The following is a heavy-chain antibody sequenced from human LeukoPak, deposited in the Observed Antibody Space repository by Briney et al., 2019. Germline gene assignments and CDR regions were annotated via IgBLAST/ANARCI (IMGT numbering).Heavy chain of an antibody. V-gene: IGHV1-18*01. D-gene: IGHD5-12*01. CDR1: GYTFTSYS. CDR3: ARGRGSTSRY. CDR2: ISTYNGNT. J-gene: IGHJ4*02. Sequence: ASVKVSCKASGYTFTSYSITWVRQAPGQGLEWMGWISTYNGNTNYAQNLQGRVSMTTDTSTSTAYMELRSLRSDDTAVYYCARGRGSTSRYWGQGTLVTVSS.